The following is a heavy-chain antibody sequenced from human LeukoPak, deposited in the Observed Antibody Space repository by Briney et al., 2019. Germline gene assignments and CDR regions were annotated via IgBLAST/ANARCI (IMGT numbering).Heavy chain of an antibody. J-gene: IGHJ4*02. V-gene: IGHV3-53*01. Sequence: PGGSLRLSCAASGFTVSSNYMSWVRQAPGKGLGWVSVIYSGGSTYYADSVKGRFTISRANSKNTQYLQMNSLRAEDTAVYYCARGRSGYYFDYWGQGTLVTVSS. CDR2: IYSGGST. D-gene: IGHD7-27*01. CDR1: GFTVSSNY. CDR3: ARGRSGYYFDY.